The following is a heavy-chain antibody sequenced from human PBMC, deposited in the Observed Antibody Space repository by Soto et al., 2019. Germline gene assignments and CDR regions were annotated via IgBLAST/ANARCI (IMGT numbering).Heavy chain of an antibody. CDR2: ITSSGSNT. D-gene: IGHD6-13*01. CDR3: AKEQGRVAAALDY. J-gene: IGHJ4*02. CDR1: GFTFSGYG. V-gene: IGHV3-23*01. Sequence: GGSLRLSCASSGFTFSGYGMSWVRQAPGKGLEWVSSITSSGSNTYYVDSVKGRFTISRDNSKNTLYLQMNSLTVEDTAVYYCAKEQGRVAAALDYWGQGTLVTVSS.